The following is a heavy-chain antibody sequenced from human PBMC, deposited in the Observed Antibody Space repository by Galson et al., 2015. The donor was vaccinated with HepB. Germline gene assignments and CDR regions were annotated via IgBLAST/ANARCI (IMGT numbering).Heavy chain of an antibody. Sequence: SVKVSCKASGYTFTNYYMHWVRQAPGQGLEWMGVINPSVGSITYAQNFQGRINMTRDTSTSTVYMELSSLRSEDTAVYYCASPIYTSSSGFDYWGQGTLVTVSS. V-gene: IGHV1-46*01. CDR2: INPSVGSI. D-gene: IGHD6-6*01. J-gene: IGHJ4*02. CDR3: ASPIYTSSSGFDY. CDR1: GYTFTNYY.